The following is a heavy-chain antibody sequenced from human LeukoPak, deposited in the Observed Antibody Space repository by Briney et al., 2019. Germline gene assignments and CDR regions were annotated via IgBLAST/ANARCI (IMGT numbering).Heavy chain of an antibody. CDR3: ARLTHGAVADTRGY. CDR2: INTDGSNT. CDR1: GFSFNNYW. Sequence: GGSLRLSCAASGFSFNNYWMQWVRQSPGKGLVWVSWINTDGSNTKYADSVKGRFTVSRDNAKKTLYLQMSSLRPDDTAIYYCARLTHGAVADTRGYWGQGTLVTVSS. V-gene: IGHV3-74*01. D-gene: IGHD6-19*01. J-gene: IGHJ4*02.